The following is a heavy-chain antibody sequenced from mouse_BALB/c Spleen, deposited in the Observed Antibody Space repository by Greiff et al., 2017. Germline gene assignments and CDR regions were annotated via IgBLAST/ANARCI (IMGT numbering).Heavy chain of an antibody. CDR1: GYSITSGYY. D-gene: IGHD2-3*01. Sequence: EVQLVESGPGLVKPSQSLSLTCSVTGYSITSGYYWNWIRQFPGNKLEWMGYISYDGSNNYNPSLKNRISITRDTSKNQFFLKLNSVTTEDTATYYCAREDDLYFDYWGQGTTLTVSS. J-gene: IGHJ2*01. V-gene: IGHV3-6*02. CDR2: ISYDGSN. CDR3: AREDDLYFDY.